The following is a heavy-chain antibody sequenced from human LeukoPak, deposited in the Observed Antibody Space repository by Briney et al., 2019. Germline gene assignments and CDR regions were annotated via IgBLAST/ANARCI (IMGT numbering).Heavy chain of an antibody. CDR1: GFTFSSYG. V-gene: IGHV3-33*01. CDR3: ASMYFSQYLQH. D-gene: IGHD2-8*01. Sequence: QPGGSLRLSCTASGFTFSSYGMHWVRQAPGKGLEWVAVIWYDGGNKYYADSVKGRFTISRDNSKNTLYLQMNSLRAEDTAVYYCASMYFSQYLQHWGQGTLVTVSS. CDR2: IWYDGGNK. J-gene: IGHJ1*01.